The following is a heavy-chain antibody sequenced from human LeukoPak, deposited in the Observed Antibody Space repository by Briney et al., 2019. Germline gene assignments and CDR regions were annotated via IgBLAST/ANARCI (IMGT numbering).Heavy chain of an antibody. V-gene: IGHV3-74*01. CDR2: ISDDGSYT. D-gene: IGHD2-21*01. J-gene: IGHJ4*02. CDR1: GFSFSSHW. Sequence: GGSLRLSCAASGFSFSSHWVHWVRQAPGKGLVWVSRISDDGSYTSNVDSVKGRFTITRDNVNNMLYLHMNSLRAEDTAVYYCASFGISWRSSYWGQGTLVTVSS. CDR3: ASFGISWRSSY.